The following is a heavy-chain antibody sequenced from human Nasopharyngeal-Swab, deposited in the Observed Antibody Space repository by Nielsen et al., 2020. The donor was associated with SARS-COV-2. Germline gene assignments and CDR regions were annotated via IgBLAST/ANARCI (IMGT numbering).Heavy chain of an antibody. Sequence: SQTLSLTCAVYGGSFSGYYWSWIRQPPGKGPEWIGEINHSGSTNYNPSLKSRVTISVDTSKNQFSLKLSSVTAADTAVYYCARGPSAVAFDPWGQGTLVTVSS. V-gene: IGHV4-34*01. CDR2: INHSGST. CDR1: GGSFSGYY. D-gene: IGHD6-13*01. J-gene: IGHJ5*02. CDR3: ARGPSAVAFDP.